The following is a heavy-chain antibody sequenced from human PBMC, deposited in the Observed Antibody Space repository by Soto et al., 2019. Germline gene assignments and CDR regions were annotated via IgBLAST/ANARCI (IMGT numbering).Heavy chain of an antibody. D-gene: IGHD6-13*01. CDR3: ARTAQISRIQQLVLGY. CDR1: GYTFTSYA. CDR2: INAGNGNT. Sequence: GASVKVSCKASGYTFTSYAMHWVRQAPGQRLEWMGWINAGNGNTKYSQKFQGRVTITRDTSASTAYMELSSLRSEDTAVYYCARTAQISRIQQLVLGYWGQGTLVTVS. V-gene: IGHV1-3*01. J-gene: IGHJ4*02.